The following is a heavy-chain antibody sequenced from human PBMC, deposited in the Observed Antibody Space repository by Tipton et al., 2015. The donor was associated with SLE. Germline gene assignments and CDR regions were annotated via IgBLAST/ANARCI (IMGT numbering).Heavy chain of an antibody. CDR3: ARHADIAVMRYGMDV. J-gene: IGHJ6*02. Sequence: LRLSCTVSGGSLSSYFWSWVRQAPGKGLEWIASIHYRGAPYYDPSLESRVTISVDLSNNQFSLRVTSVTAADMAKYYCARHADIAVMRYGMDVWGQGTTVIVSS. D-gene: IGHD6-19*01. CDR1: GGSLSSYF. CDR2: IHYRGAP. V-gene: IGHV4-59*08.